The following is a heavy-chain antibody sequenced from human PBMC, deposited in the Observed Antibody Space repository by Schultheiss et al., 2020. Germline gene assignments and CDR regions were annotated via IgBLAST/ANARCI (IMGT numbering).Heavy chain of an antibody. D-gene: IGHD2-2*01. J-gene: IGHJ4*02. V-gene: IGHV3-23*01. CDR1: GFTFSSYA. CDR3: AKDAYCSSTSCYWDYFDY. CDR2: ISGNSGSI. Sequence: GESLKISCAASGFTFSSYAMSWVRQAPGKGLEWVSGISGNSGSIGYADSVKGRFTISRDDSKNSLYLQMNSLRADDTAVYYCAKDAYCSSTSCYWDYFDYWGQGTLVTVYS.